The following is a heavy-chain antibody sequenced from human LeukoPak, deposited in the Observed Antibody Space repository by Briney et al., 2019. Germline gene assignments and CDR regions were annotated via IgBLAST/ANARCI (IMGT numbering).Heavy chain of an antibody. CDR1: GGSFTSTNW. CDR2: VHLDGRT. D-gene: IGHD3-3*01. V-gene: IGHV4-4*02. J-gene: IGHJ4*02. CDR3: AIEGGFYRPLDY. Sequence: SGTLFLTCDVSGGSFTSTNWWTWVRQPPGKGLERIGEVHLDGRTNYNPSLKSRLIMSVDLPENHISLKLTSVTAADTAVYYCAIEGGFYRPLDYSGQGTLVTVSS.